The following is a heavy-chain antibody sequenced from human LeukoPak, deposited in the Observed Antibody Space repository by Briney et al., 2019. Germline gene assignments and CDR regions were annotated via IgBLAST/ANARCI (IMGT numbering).Heavy chain of an antibody. J-gene: IGHJ4*02. D-gene: IGHD3-10*01. Sequence: GASVKVSCKASGGTISSYAISWVRQAPGQGLEWMGGIIPIFGTANYAQKFQGRVTITADESTSTAYMELSSLRSEDTAVYYCARLLKKGHYGSADYWGQGTLVTVSS. CDR3: ARLLKKGHYGSADY. CDR1: GGTISSYA. CDR2: IIPIFGTA. V-gene: IGHV1-69*01.